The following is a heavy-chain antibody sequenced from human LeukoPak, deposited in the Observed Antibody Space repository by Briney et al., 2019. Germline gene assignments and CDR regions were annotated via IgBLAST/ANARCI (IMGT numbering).Heavy chain of an antibody. V-gene: IGHV1-18*01. CDR3: ARQIVGATNWFDP. Sequence: ASVKVSCMPSGYTFTSYAIICVRQAPGQGLEWMVWISANNGNTNYAQKLQGRVTMTTDTSTSTDYMELRTLTSDDTAVYYCARQIVGATNWFDPWGQGTLVTVSS. D-gene: IGHD1-26*01. CDR1: GYTFTSYA. CDR2: ISANNGNT. J-gene: IGHJ5*02.